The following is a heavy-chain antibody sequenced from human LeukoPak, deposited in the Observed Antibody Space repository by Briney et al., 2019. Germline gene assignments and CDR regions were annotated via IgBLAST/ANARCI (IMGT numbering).Heavy chain of an antibody. Sequence: GGSLRLSCAASGFTVSDNYMSWVRQAPGKGLECVSVFYSGAGGIYYADSVKGRFTISRDTSKNTLDLQMNSLRAEDTAVYYCATASLHDSTDSYGVDVWGQGTTVTVSS. D-gene: IGHD2-8*02. J-gene: IGHJ6*02. V-gene: IGHV3-66*01. CDR2: FYSGAGGI. CDR1: GFTVSDNY. CDR3: ATASLHDSTDSYGVDV.